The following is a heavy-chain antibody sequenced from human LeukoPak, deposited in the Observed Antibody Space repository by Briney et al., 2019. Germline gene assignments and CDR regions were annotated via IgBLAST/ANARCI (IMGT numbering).Heavy chain of an antibody. CDR2: IRYDGSDK. J-gene: IGHJ4*02. D-gene: IGHD1-26*01. CDR3: AKRGGSYIGYFDY. CDR1: GFTFSTYD. Sequence: GGSLRLSCAASGFTFSTYDMHWVRQAPGKGLEWVSFIRYDGSDKLYADSVKGRFTVARDNSKNTLYLQMNSLRPEDTAVYYCAKRGGSYIGYFDYWGQGTLVTVSS. V-gene: IGHV3-30*02.